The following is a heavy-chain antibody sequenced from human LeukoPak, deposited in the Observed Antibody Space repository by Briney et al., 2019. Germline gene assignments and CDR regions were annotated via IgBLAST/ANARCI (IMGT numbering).Heavy chain of an antibody. CDR1: GYIFNNYA. Sequence: GGSLRLCCVASGYIFNNYAVSWVRQAPGKGLEWVSAISGSGSTYYADSVKGRFTISRDNSKNTGYLQMNSLRAEDTAVYYCVKGGQDCSPTTCYYDWGQGTLVTVSS. CDR2: ISGSGST. D-gene: IGHD2-2*01. J-gene: IGHJ4*02. CDR3: VKGGQDCSPTTCYYD. V-gene: IGHV3-23*01.